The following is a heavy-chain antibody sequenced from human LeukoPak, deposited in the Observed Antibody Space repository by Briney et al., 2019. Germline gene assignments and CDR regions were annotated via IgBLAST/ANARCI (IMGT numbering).Heavy chain of an antibody. CDR2: IIPILGIA. V-gene: IGHV1-69*04. J-gene: IGHJ6*02. D-gene: IGHD3-10*01. Sequence: ASVKVSCKASGGTFSSYAISWVRQAPGQGLEWMGRIIPILGIANYAQKFQGRVTITADKSTSTAYMELSSLRSEDTDVYYCARLHYGFPYYYYGMDVWGQGTTVTVSS. CDR1: GGTFSSYA. CDR3: ARLHYGFPYYYYGMDV.